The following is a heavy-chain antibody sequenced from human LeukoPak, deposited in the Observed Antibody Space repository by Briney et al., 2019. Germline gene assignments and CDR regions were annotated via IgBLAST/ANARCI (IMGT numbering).Heavy chain of an antibody. CDR1: GFTVSSNF. V-gene: IGHV3-66*02. D-gene: IGHD6-13*01. CDR3: ARDSSSTWNLAFDI. Sequence: GSLRLSCAASGFTVSSNFMSWVRQAPGKGLEWVSVLYGGGSTYYADSVKGRFTISRDNSKNTLYLQMNSLRAEDTAVYYCARDSSSTWNLAFDIWGQGTMVTVSS. J-gene: IGHJ3*02. CDR2: LYGGGST.